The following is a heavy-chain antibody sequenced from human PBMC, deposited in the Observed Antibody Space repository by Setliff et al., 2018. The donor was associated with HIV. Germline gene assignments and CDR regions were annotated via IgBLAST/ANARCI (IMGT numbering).Heavy chain of an antibody. J-gene: IGHJ4*02. Sequence: SETLSLTCNVSGYSISSGFYWGWIRQPPGKGLEWIGSIYYSGSTNYNPSLKSRVMISVDKSKNQFSLKLTSVTAADTAVYYCARGGHSYDYVWGSYRYRNYFDYWGQGTLVTVSS. V-gene: IGHV4-38-2*02. CDR3: ARGGHSYDYVWGSYRYRNYFDY. D-gene: IGHD3-16*02. CDR2: IYYSGST. CDR1: GYSISSGFY.